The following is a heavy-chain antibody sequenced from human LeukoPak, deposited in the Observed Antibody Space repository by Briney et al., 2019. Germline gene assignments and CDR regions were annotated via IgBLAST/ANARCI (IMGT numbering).Heavy chain of an antibody. CDR2: IIPILGIA. Sequence: SSVKVSCKASGGTFSSYTISWVRQAPGQGLEWMGRIIPILGIANYAQEFQGRVTITADKSTSTAYMELSSLRSEDTAVYYCARDKFGSSSWSYYFDYWGQGTLVTVSP. CDR3: ARDKFGSSSWSYYFDY. V-gene: IGHV1-69*04. J-gene: IGHJ4*02. CDR1: GGTFSSYT. D-gene: IGHD6-13*01.